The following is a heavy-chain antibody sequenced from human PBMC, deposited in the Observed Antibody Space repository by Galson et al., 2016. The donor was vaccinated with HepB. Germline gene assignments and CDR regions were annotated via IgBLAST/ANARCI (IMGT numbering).Heavy chain of an antibody. D-gene: IGHD2-8*02. V-gene: IGHV1-69*13. CDR3: ARYRWPSYYFDD. J-gene: IGHJ4*02. CDR1: GGTFSRYT. CDR2: TIPIFGTA. Sequence: SVKVSCKASGGTFSRYTICWVRQAPGQGLEWMGGTIPIFGTANYAQKFQGRVTITADESTSTGYMELSSLRSDDTAVDYCARYRWPSYYFDDWAQGTLVTVSS.